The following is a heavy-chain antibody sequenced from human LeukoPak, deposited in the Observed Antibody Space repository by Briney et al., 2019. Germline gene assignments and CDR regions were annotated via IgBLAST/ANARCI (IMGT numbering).Heavy chain of an antibody. Sequence: GGSLRLSCAASGLTFSSYPMSWFRLAPGKGLDWFSTIIGSGDTTYYADSVRGRFTISRDNSKNTLYLQMNSLRAENTAVYYCARTPQKYCSSTTCYPDYWGQGTLVTVSS. CDR2: IIGSGDTT. V-gene: IGHV3-23*01. D-gene: IGHD2-2*01. CDR3: ARTPQKYCSSTTCYPDY. CDR1: GLTFSSYP. J-gene: IGHJ4*02.